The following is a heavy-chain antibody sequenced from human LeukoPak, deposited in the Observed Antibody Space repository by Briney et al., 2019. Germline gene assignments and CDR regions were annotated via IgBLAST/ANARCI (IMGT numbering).Heavy chain of an antibody. CDR2: IIPIFGTA. CDR3: ARVVVVAANYYFDY. D-gene: IGHD2-15*01. CDR1: GGTFSSYA. Sequence: SVKVSCKASGGTFSSYAISWVRQAPGQGLEWMGGIIPIFGTANYAQKLQGRVTITPDESTSTAYMELSSLRSEDTAAYYCARVVVVAANYYFDYWGQGTLVTVSS. J-gene: IGHJ4*02. V-gene: IGHV1-69*01.